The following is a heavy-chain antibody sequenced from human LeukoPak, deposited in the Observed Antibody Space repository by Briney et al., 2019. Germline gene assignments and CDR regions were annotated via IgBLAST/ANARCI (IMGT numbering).Heavy chain of an antibody. CDR1: GGSFSGYY. CDR3: ARGSMVRGVAGYYYYYYMDV. CDR2: INHSGST. V-gene: IGHV4-34*01. Sequence: PSETLSLTCAVYGGSFSGYYWSWIRQPPGKGLEWIGEINHSGSTNYNPSLTSRVTISVDTSKNQFSLKLRSVTAADTAVYYCARGSMVRGVAGYYYYYYMDVWGKGTTVTVSS. D-gene: IGHD3-10*01. J-gene: IGHJ6*03.